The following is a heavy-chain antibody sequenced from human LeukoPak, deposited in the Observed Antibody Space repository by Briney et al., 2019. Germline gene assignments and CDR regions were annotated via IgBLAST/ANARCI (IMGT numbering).Heavy chain of an antibody. CDR2: INAGNGNT. J-gene: IGHJ6*02. D-gene: IGHD2-2*02. Sequence: ASVKVSCKASGYTFTSYAMHWVRQAPGQRLEWMGWINAGNGNTKYSQKFQGRVTITRDTSASTAYMELSSLRSEDTAVHYCARMQYCSSTSCYTGYYYYYGMDVWGQGTTVTVSS. V-gene: IGHV1-3*01. CDR3: ARMQYCSSTSCYTGYYYYYGMDV. CDR1: GYTFTSYA.